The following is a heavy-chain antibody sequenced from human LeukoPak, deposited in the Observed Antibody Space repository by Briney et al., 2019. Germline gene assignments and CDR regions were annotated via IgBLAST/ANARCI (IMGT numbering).Heavy chain of an antibody. V-gene: IGHV4-59*08. CDR3: ARRPSGYALSWLDP. D-gene: IGHD3-3*01. Sequence: GSLRLSCVASGFTFSSYSMNWIRQPPGKGLEWIGYIYYSGSTNYNPSLKSRVTISVDTSKNQFSLRLSSVTAADTAVYYCARRPSGYALSWLDPWGQGTLVTVSS. CDR2: IYYSGST. CDR1: GFTFSSYS. J-gene: IGHJ5*02.